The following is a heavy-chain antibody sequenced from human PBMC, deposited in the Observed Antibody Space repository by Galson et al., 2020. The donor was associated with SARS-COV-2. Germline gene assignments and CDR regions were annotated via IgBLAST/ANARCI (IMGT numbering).Heavy chain of an antibody. D-gene: IGHD6-13*01. J-gene: IGHJ3*02. CDR2: IHHSGST. CDR3: ARGRYSSSWYGVDDAFDI. CDR1: GGSFSGYY. Sequence: SETLSLTCAVHGGSFSGYYWSRIRQPPGKGLEWIGEIHHSGSTNYHQSLNSRVTRSVDTSKNQFSLKLSSVTAADTAVYYCARGRYSSSWYGVDDAFDIWGQGTMVTVSS. V-gene: IGHV4-34*01.